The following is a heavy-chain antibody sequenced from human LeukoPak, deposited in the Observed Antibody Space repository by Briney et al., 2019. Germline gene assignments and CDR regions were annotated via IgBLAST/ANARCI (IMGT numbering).Heavy chain of an antibody. CDR3: AKSGSYYFYAFDI. Sequence: SETLSLTCSVSGGSISSYYWSWIRQPAGKGLEWIGRIYTSGSTNYNPSLKSRVTMSVDTSKNQFSLKLSSVTAADTAVYYCAKSGSYYFYAFDIWGQGTMVTVSS. V-gene: IGHV4-4*07. D-gene: IGHD1-26*01. CDR2: IYTSGST. J-gene: IGHJ3*02. CDR1: GGSISSYY.